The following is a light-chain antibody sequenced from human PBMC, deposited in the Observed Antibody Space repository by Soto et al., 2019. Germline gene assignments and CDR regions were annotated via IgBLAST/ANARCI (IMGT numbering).Light chain of an antibody. CDR2: WAS. J-gene: IGKJ1*01. V-gene: IGKV4-1*01. CDR3: QQYYSPPPWT. Sequence: DIVMTQSPDSLAVSLGERATINCKSSQSVLYSSNNKNYLAWYQQKPGQHPKLLIYWASTRESGVPDRFSGSGSGTDFTLTISSLQAVDVAVYYCQQYYSPPPWTFGQGTKVDIK. CDR1: QSVLYSSNNKNY.